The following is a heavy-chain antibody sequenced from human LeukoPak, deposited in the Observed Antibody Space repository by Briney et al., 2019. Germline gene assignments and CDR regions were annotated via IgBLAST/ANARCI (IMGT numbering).Heavy chain of an antibody. V-gene: IGHV4-39*01. Sequence: SEPLSLTCTVSGGSIGSFDYNWNWGRLPPGKGLEWIGSIHPSGRTYYNPSLKSRVTVSVDTSRNQFSLTLTSVTATDTAIYYCSTCEAFVSGGFDFWGQGALLTVSS. CDR2: IHPSGRT. J-gene: IGHJ4*02. CDR3: STCEAFVSGGFDF. D-gene: IGHD6-19*01. CDR1: GGSIGSFDYN.